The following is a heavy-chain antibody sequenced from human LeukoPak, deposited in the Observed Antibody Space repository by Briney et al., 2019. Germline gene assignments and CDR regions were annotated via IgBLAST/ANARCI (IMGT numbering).Heavy chain of an antibody. Sequence: GGSLRLSCSASGFTFGDYAMSWFRQAPGKGLEWVGFIRSKAFGGTTEYAASVKGRFTISREDSKGIAYLQMNSLKTEDTAVYYCTREGTQLWELLDYWGQGTLVTVSS. CDR1: GFTFGDYA. CDR3: TREGTQLWELLDY. J-gene: IGHJ4*02. D-gene: IGHD1-26*01. CDR2: IRSKAFGGTT. V-gene: IGHV3-49*03.